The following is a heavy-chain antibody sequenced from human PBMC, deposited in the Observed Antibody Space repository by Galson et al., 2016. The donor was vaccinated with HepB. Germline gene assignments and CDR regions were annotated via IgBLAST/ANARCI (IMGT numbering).Heavy chain of an antibody. CDR2: ISFDGKTK. Sequence: SLRLSCAASGFTFSSHGMHWARQAPGKGLEWVAVISFDGKTKYYADSVKGRLIISRDNSANSLYLQINSLRRDDTAVYYCARRSRLNYYDHYNMDVWGLGTTVIVS. V-gene: IGHV3-30*03. J-gene: IGHJ6*02. CDR3: ARRSRLNYYDHYNMDV. D-gene: IGHD3-16*01. CDR1: GFTFSSHG.